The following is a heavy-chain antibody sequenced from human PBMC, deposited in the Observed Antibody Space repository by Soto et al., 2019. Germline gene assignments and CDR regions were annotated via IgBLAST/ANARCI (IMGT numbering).Heavy chain of an antibody. Sequence: ASVKVSCKASGYTFTSYGISWVRQAPGQGLEWMGWISAYNGNTNYAQKLQGRVTMTTGTSTSTAYMELRSLRSDDTAVYYCARVGGEGGGDYETYFDYWGQGTLVTVSS. CDR2: ISAYNGNT. J-gene: IGHJ4*02. D-gene: IGHD4-17*01. CDR1: GYTFTSYG. V-gene: IGHV1-18*01. CDR3: ARVGGEGGGDYETYFDY.